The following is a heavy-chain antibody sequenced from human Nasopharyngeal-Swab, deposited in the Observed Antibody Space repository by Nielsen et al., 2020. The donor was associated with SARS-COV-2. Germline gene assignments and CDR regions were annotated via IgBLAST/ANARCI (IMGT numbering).Heavy chain of an antibody. V-gene: IGHV4-39*01. J-gene: IGHJ4*02. CDR3: ARGHPVADY. CDR2: IYYSGST. Sequence: SETLSLTCTVSGGSISSSSYYWVWIRQPPGRGLEWIGSIYYSGSTYYNPSLKSRVTISVDTSKNQFSLKLSSVTAADTAVYYCARGHPVADYWGQGTLVTVSS. D-gene: IGHD6-19*01. CDR1: GGSISSSSYY.